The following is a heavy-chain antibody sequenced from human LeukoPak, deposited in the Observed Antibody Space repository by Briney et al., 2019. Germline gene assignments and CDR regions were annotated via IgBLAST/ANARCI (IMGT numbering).Heavy chain of an antibody. J-gene: IGHJ4*02. CDR3: AKGLVVAFSGLFDY. CDR1: GFTFSSYA. V-gene: IGHV3-23*01. Sequence: GGSLRLSCAASGFTFSSYAMSWVRQAPGKGLEWVSAISGSGGSTYYADSVKGRFTISRDNSKNTLYPQMNSLRAEDTAVYYCAKGLVVAFSGLFDYWGQGTLVTVSS. CDR2: ISGSGGST. D-gene: IGHD5-12*01.